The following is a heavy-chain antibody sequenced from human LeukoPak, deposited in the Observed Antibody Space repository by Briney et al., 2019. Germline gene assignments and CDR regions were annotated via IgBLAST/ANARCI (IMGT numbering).Heavy chain of an antibody. Sequence: GGSLRLSCAASGFTFSSYAMSWVRQAPGKGLEWVSVIYSGGSTYYADSVKGRFTISRDNSKNTLYLQMNSLRAEDTAVYYCARGTVVVPAAMGYYFDYWGQGTLVTVSS. D-gene: IGHD2-2*01. J-gene: IGHJ4*02. CDR2: IYSGGST. CDR3: ARGTVVVPAAMGYYFDY. V-gene: IGHV3-66*01. CDR1: GFTFSSYA.